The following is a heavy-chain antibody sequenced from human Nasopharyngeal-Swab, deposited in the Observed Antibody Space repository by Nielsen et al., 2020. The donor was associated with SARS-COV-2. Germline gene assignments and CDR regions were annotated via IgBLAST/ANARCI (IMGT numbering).Heavy chain of an antibody. CDR3: AKSGSGYSPDKLYYMDV. D-gene: IGHD6-13*01. V-gene: IGHV3-11*03. CDR1: GFTFSDYY. CDR2: ISSSSSYT. Sequence: GGSLRLSCAASGFTFSDYYMSWIRQAPGKGLEWVSYISSSSSYTNYADSVKGRFTISRDNAKNSLYLQMNSLRAEDAAVYYCAKSGSGYSPDKLYYMDVWGKGTTVTVSS. J-gene: IGHJ6*03.